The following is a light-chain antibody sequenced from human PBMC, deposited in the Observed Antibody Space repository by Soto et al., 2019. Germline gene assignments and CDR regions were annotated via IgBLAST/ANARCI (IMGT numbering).Light chain of an antibody. CDR3: SAYTTSSTYV. CDR2: DVS. Sequence: QSALTQPASVSGSPGQSITISCSGTSSDVGGYNYVSWYQQHPAKGPEVMIYDVSNRPSGVSYRFSGSKSGNTDPLTISGLQAEDEGDDYSSAYTTSSTYVFGTGSQGTVL. CDR1: SSDVGGYNY. J-gene: IGLJ1*01. V-gene: IGLV2-14*01.